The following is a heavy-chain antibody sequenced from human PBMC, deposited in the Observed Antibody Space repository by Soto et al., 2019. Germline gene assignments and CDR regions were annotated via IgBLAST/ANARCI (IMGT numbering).Heavy chain of an antibody. V-gene: IGHV1-18*01. CDR3: ARDYCTNGVCRLAYTFDY. CDR2: ISAYNGNT. J-gene: IGHJ4*02. Sequence: ASVKVSCKASGYTFTSYDISWVRQAPGQGLEWMGWISAYNGNTNYAQKLQGRVTMTTDTSTSTAYMELRSLRSDDTAVYYWARDYCTNGVCRLAYTFDYWGQRTLVTVSS. CDR1: GYTFTSYD. D-gene: IGHD2-8*01.